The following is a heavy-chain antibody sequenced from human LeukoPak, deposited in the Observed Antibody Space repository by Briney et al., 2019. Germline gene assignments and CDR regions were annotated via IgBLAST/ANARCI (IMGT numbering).Heavy chain of an antibody. V-gene: IGHV3-7*01. D-gene: IGHD1-26*01. CDR3: ARGGSSRFGY. J-gene: IGHJ4*02. Sequence: GGSLRLSCAASGFTFSSYWMSWVRQAPGKGLEWVANIKEGGSEKYYVESVKGRFTISRDNAKNSLFLQMNGLRGEDTAMYYCARGGSSRFGYWGQGTLVTVSS. CDR1: GFTFSSYW. CDR2: IKEGGSEK.